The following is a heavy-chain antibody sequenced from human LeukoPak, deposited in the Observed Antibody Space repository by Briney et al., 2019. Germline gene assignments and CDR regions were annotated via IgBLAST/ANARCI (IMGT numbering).Heavy chain of an antibody. V-gene: IGHV3-21*04. CDR3: AKGDLVYYYDSSGYYPPVDY. D-gene: IGHD3-22*01. J-gene: IGHJ4*02. Sequence: GGSLRLSCVVSGFIFSNHSMNWVRQAPGRGLEWVSSISSRGSYRFYADSVKGRFTISRDNSKNTLYLQMNSLRAEDTAVYYCAKGDLVYYYDSSGYYPPVDYWGQGTLVTVSS. CDR2: ISSRGSYR. CDR1: GFIFSNHS.